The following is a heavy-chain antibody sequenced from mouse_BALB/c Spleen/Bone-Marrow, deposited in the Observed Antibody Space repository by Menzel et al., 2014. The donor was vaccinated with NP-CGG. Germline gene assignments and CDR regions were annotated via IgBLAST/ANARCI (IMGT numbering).Heavy chain of an antibody. CDR2: IDPANGNT. V-gene: IGHV14-3*02. CDR1: GFNIKDTY. D-gene: IGHD1-1*01. CDR3: ARYYYGSSLFAY. J-gene: IGHJ3*01. Sequence: EVKLVESGAELAKPGASVKLSCTASGFNIKDTYMYWVKPRPEQGLEWIGRIDPANGNTKYDPKFQDKATITADTSSNTAYLQLSSLTSEDTAVYYCARYYYGSSLFAYWGQGTLVTVSA.